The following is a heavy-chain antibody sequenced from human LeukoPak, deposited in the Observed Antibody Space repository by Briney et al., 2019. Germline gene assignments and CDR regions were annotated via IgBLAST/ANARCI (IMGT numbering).Heavy chain of an antibody. D-gene: IGHD3-22*01. CDR2: IYYSGST. CDR3: ARDRLDYDSSGYYQSWFDP. J-gene: IGHJ5*02. V-gene: IGHV4-39*07. Sequence: SETLPLTCTVSGGSISSSSYYWGWIRQPPGKGLERIGSIYYSGSTYYNPSLKSRVTISVDTSKNQFSLKLSSVTAADTAVYYCARDRLDYDSSGYYQSWFDPWGQGTLVTVSS. CDR1: GGSISSSSYY.